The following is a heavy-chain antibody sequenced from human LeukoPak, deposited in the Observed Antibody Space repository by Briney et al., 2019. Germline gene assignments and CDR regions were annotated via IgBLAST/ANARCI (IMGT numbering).Heavy chain of an antibody. Sequence: QSGGSLRLSCAASGFTFSSYGISWVRQAPGEGLEWLSSISPSGGATYYADSVKGRFTISRDNSKNTLYLQINSLRAEDTAVYYCAKKRATGTRDFDYWGQGTLVTVSS. CDR3: AKKRATGTRDFDY. CDR1: GFTFSSYG. CDR2: ISPSGGAT. V-gene: IGHV3-23*01. J-gene: IGHJ4*02. D-gene: IGHD6-13*01.